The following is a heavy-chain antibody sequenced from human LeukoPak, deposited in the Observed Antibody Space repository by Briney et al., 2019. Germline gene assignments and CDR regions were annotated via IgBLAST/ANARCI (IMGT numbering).Heavy chain of an antibody. D-gene: IGHD3-22*01. V-gene: IGHV1-46*01. CDR3: ARVIWYYYDTSAYFFDY. CDR2: IIPSDGFT. Sequence: ASVKVSCKASGYTFSSYYVHWVRQAPGQGLEWMGMIIPSDGFTSYAQKFQGRVTMTRDMSTSTVYMELSSLRSDDTAVYYCARVIWYYYDTSAYFFDYWGQGTLVTVSS. CDR1: GYTFSSYY. J-gene: IGHJ4*02.